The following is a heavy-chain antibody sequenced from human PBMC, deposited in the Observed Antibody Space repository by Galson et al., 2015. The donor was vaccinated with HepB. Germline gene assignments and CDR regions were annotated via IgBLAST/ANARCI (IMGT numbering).Heavy chain of an antibody. CDR1: GGTFSSYA. Sequence: SVKVSCKASGGTFSSYAISWVRQAPGQGLEWMGGIIPIFGTANYAQKFQGRVTITADESTSTAYLQWSSLKASDTAMYYCARQGLVSSWYSGAFDIWGQGTMVTVSS. J-gene: IGHJ3*02. D-gene: IGHD6-13*01. CDR3: ARQGLVSSWYSGAFDI. CDR2: IIPIFGTA. V-gene: IGHV1-69*13.